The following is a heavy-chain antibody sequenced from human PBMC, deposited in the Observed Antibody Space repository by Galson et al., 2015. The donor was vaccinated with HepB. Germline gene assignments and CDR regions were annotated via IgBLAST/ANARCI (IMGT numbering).Heavy chain of an antibody. CDR2: TYYRSKWYN. Sequence: CAISGDSVSSNSAAWNWIRQSPSRGLEWLRRTYYRSKWYNDYAVSVKSRITINPDTSKNQFSLQLNSVTATDTAVYYCARQVVTMVRGIIPDAFDIWGQGTMVTVSS. V-gene: IGHV6-1*01. CDR1: GDSVSSNSAA. D-gene: IGHD3-10*01. J-gene: IGHJ3*02. CDR3: ARQVVTMVRGIIPDAFDI.